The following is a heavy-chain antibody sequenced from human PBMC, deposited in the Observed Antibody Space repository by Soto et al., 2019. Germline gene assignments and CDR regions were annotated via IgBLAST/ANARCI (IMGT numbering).Heavy chain of an antibody. CDR1: RYIFTAYF. CDR3: ASHDPGALFDP. D-gene: IGHD1-1*01. V-gene: IGHV1-2*02. CDR2: INPNNGAT. J-gene: IGHJ5*02. Sequence: QVQLVQSGAEVKKHWASVKVSCKAPRYIFTAYFMHWVRQAPGQGLEWMGWINPNNGATHYGLSFKGRVTMTRDTSICTAYMELSSLRSDDTAVYYCASHDPGALFDPWGQGTLVIVSS.